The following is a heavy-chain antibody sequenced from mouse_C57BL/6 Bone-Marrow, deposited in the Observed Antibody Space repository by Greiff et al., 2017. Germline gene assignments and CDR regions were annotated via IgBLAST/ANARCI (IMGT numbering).Heavy chain of an antibody. CDR3: AIEGLLRYWYFDV. J-gene: IGHJ1*03. CDR1: VYTFTSYW. V-gene: IGHV1-50*01. CDR2: IDPSDSYT. D-gene: IGHD1-1*01. Sequence: QVQLQQPGAELVKPGASVTLSCKASVYTFTSYWMQWVKQRPGQGLGWIGEIDPSDSYTNYNQKFKGKATLTVDTSSSTAYMQLSSLTSKDSAVYYCAIEGLLRYWYFDVWGTGTTFSVSS.